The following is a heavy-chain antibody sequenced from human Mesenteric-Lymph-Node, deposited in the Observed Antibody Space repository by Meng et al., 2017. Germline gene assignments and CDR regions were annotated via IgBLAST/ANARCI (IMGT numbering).Heavy chain of an antibody. V-gene: IGHV7-4-1*02. CDR1: GYTFTSYG. Sequence: ASVKVSCKASGYTFTSYGISWVRQAPGQGLELMGWISTHTGNPAYALGFTGRFVFSLDTSVRTAYLQISSLKAEDTAVYYCARGREVDFWSDPPRALDYWGPGTLVTVSS. D-gene: IGHD3-3*01. J-gene: IGHJ4*02. CDR2: ISTHTGNP. CDR3: ARGREVDFWSDPPRALDY.